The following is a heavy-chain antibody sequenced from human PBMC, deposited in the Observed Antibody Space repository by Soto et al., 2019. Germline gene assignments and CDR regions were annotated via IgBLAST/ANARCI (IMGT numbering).Heavy chain of an antibody. CDR3: ARDSAIAVAEAFDI. D-gene: IGHD6-19*01. CDR2: IIPIFGIA. Sequence: ASVKVSCKASGGTFSSYAISWVRQAPGQGLEWMGGIIPIFGIANYAQKFQGRVTITADESTSTAYMELSSLRSEDTAVYYCARDSAIAVAEAFDIWGQGTMVTVSS. J-gene: IGHJ3*02. CDR1: GGTFSSYA. V-gene: IGHV1-69*13.